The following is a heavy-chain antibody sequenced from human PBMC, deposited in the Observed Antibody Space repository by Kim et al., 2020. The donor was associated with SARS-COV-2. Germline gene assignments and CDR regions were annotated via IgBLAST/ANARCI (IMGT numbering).Heavy chain of an antibody. J-gene: IGHJ4*02. Sequence: GGSLRLSCAASGFTFNRFAIHWVRQAPGKGLEWVAVISYDGSSKYYADSVKGRFTISRDNSKNTLYLQMNSLRAEDTAVYYCAKAYSSSWYPGYWGQGTLVTVSS. CDR1: GFTFNRFA. CDR3: AKAYSSSWYPGY. V-gene: IGHV3-30-3*01. CDR2: ISYDGSSK. D-gene: IGHD6-13*01.